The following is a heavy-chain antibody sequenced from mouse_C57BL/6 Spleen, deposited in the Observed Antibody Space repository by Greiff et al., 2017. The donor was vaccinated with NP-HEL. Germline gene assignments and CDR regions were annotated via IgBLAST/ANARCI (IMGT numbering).Heavy chain of an antibody. CDR1: GYSITSGYY. CDR2: ISYDGST. J-gene: IGHJ3*01. Sequence: EVQLQQSGPGLVKPSQSLSLSCSVTGYSITSGYYWYWIRQFPGNHQEWVGYISYDGSTNYNPSFKNRISITRDTSKNQLFLKLNSVTTEDAATYYCARDYYSSSLFADWGKGTMVTVSA. V-gene: IGHV3-6*01. D-gene: IGHD1-1*01. CDR3: ARDYYSSSLFAD.